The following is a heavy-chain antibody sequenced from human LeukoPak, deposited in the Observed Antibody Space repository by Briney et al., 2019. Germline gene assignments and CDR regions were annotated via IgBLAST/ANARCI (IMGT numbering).Heavy chain of an antibody. Sequence: GGSLRLSCAASGFTFSNYAMSWVRQAPGKGLEWVSTISSNGGSTYYADSVKGRFTISRDNSKNTLYLQMNSLSVEDTAVYYCARVGYYASGPFSYFDYWGQGTLVTVSS. J-gene: IGHJ4*02. CDR2: ISSNGGST. D-gene: IGHD3-10*01. CDR1: GFTFSNYA. V-gene: IGHV3-23*01. CDR3: ARVGYYASGPFSYFDY.